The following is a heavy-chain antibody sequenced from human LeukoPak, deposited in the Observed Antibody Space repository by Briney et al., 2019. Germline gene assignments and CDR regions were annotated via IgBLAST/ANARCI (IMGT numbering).Heavy chain of an antibody. V-gene: IGHV3-53*01. CDR2: IYSGGTT. J-gene: IGHJ6*02. CDR1: AFSVSSNY. CDR3: ARVARTGPYFYGMDV. Sequence: GGSLRLSCSASAFSVSSNYMSWVRQAPGKGLEWVSVIYSGGTTYYADSVKGRFTISRDNSKNTVYLQMNSLSAEDTAIYYCARVARTGPYFYGMDVWGQGTTVTVSS.